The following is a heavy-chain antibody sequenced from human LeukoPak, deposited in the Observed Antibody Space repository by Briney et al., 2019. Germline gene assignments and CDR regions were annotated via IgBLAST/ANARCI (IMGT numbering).Heavy chain of an antibody. D-gene: IGHD5-24*01. V-gene: IGHV3-30-3*01. CDR1: GFTFSSYA. Sequence: GRSLRLSCAASGFTFSSYAMHWVRQAPGKGLEWVAVISYDGSNKYYADSVKGRFTISRDNSKNTLYLQMSSLRAEDTAVYYCARDDPDGDYWGQGTLVTVSS. CDR2: ISYDGSNK. CDR3: ARDDPDGDY. J-gene: IGHJ4*02.